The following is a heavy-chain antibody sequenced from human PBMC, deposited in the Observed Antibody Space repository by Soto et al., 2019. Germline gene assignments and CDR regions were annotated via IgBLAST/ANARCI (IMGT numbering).Heavy chain of an antibody. CDR1: GFTLSDHY. D-gene: IGHD3-10*01. CDR2: TRNKANSYST. Sequence: SGGGLVQPGGSLRLSCAASGFTLSDHYMDWVRQAPGKGLEWVGRTRNKANSYSTEYAASVKDRFTISRDDSESSLYLQMNSLTTEDTAVYYCARNNRVDAFDIWGQGTMVTVSS. CDR3: ARNNRVDAFDI. J-gene: IGHJ3*02. V-gene: IGHV3-72*01.